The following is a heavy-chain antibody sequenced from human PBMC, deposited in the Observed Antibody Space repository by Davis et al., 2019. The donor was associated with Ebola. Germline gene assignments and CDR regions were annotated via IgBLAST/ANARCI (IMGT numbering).Heavy chain of an antibody. J-gene: IGHJ3*02. CDR2: IYYSGST. CDR1: GGSISSSSYY. Sequence: GSLRLSCTVSGGSISSSSYYWGWIRQPPGKGLEWIGSIYYSGSTYCNPSLKSRVTISVDTSKNQFSLKLSSVTAADTAVYYCARITMTRGAFDIWGQGTMVTVSS. D-gene: IGHD3-22*01. CDR3: ARITMTRGAFDI. V-gene: IGHV4-39*07.